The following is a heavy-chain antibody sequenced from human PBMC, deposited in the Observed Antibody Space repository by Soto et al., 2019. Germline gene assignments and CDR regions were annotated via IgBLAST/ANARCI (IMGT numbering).Heavy chain of an antibody. Sequence: SVKVSWKASGGTFSSYAISWVRQAPGQGLEWMGGIIPIFGTANYAQKFQGRVTITADESTSTAYMELSSLRSEDTAVYYCSSLAVDTAMVPLAYWAQRTPVTVSS. J-gene: IGHJ4*02. CDR2: IIPIFGTA. D-gene: IGHD5-18*01. CDR3: SSLAVDTAMVPLAY. CDR1: GGTFSSYA. V-gene: IGHV1-69*13.